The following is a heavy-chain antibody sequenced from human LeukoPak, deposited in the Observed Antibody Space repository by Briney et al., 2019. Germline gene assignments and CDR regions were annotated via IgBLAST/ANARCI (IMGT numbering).Heavy chain of an antibody. V-gene: IGHV3-48*03. J-gene: IGHJ5*02. D-gene: IGHD6-13*01. CDR1: GFTFSSYE. Sequence: PGGSLRLSCAASGFTFSSYEMNWVRQAPGKGLEWVSYISSSGSTIYYADSVKGRFTISRDSAKNSLYLQMNSLRAEDTAVYYCARDIAAAGTGWFDPWGQGTLVTVSS. CDR2: ISSSGSTI. CDR3: ARDIAAAGTGWFDP.